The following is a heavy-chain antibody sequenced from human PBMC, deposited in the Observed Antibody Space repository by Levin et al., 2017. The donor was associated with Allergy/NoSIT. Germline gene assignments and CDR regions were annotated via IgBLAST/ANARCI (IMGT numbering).Heavy chain of an antibody. V-gene: IGHV5-51*01. CDR2: IYPGDSDT. CDR1: GYSFTSYW. CDR3: ARPSAGWFGPDAFDI. D-gene: IGHD3-10*01. Sequence: GESLKISCKGSGYSFTSYWIGWVRQMPGKGLEWMGIIYPGDSDTRYSPSFQGQVTISADKSISTAYLQWSSLKASDTAMYYCARPSAGWFGPDAFDIWGQGTMVTVSS. J-gene: IGHJ3*02.